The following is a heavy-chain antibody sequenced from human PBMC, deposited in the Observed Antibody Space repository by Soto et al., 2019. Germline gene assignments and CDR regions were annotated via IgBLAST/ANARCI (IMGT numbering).Heavy chain of an antibody. Sequence: SETLSLTCTVSGGSISSSSYYWGWIRQPPGKGLEWIGSIYYSGSTYYNPSLKSRVTISVDTSKNQFSLKLNSVTAADTAVYYCASRAAAGFLLELFDYWGRGTLVTVSS. V-gene: IGHV4-39*01. D-gene: IGHD6-13*01. J-gene: IGHJ4*02. CDR2: IYYSGST. CDR3: ASRAAAGFLLELFDY. CDR1: GGSISSSSYY.